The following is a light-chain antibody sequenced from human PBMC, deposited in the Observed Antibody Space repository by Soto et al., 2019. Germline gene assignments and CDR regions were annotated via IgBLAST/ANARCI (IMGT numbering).Light chain of an antibody. CDR1: QSVSSN. CDR2: GAS. CDR3: QQLFDSPIT. V-gene: IGKV3-15*01. J-gene: IGKJ5*01. Sequence: ELVMTPSPATLSVSPGDRATLSCRASQSVSSNLAWYQQKPGQAPRLLIYGASTRATGIPARFSGSGSGTEFTLTISSLQSEDVATYYCQQLFDSPITFGQGTRLEIK.